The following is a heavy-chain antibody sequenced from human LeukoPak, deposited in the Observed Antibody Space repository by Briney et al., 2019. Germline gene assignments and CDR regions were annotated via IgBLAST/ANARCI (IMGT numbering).Heavy chain of an antibody. Sequence: ASVKVSCTASGYTFTGYYMHWVRQAPGQGLEWMGWINPNSGGTDYAQKFQGRVTMTRDTSISTAYMELSRLGSDDTAVYYCARGRYCSDGNCYHNWFDPWGQGTLVTVSS. J-gene: IGHJ5*02. CDR3: ARGRYCSDGNCYHNWFDP. CDR1: GYTFTGYY. CDR2: INPNSGGT. V-gene: IGHV1-2*02. D-gene: IGHD2-15*01.